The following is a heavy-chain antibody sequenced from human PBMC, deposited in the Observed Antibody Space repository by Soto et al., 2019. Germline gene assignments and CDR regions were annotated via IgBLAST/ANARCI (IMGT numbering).Heavy chain of an antibody. Sequence: SSETLPLTYTPSAECINNPYYSSYIRQPPGKGLEWIGHIPYPGGTLYSPSLKSGLALSVDMSKNQFSLRLCSVSAADTSVYYCARDTVSKDYDSNSYNPHFDSWGQGALVTVAS. V-gene: IGHV4-30-4*08. CDR2: IPYPGGT. J-gene: IGHJ5*01. CDR1: AECINNPYY. CDR3: ARDTVSKDYDSNSYNPHFDS. D-gene: IGHD3-22*01.